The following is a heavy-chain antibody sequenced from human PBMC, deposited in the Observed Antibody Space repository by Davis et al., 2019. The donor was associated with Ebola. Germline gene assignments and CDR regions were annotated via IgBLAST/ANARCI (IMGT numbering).Heavy chain of an antibody. CDR3: ARVVSSAGLDY. D-gene: IGHD3-10*01. J-gene: IGHJ4*02. CDR1: EYRFKSFW. CDR2: IYPDDSDT. V-gene: IGHV5-51*01. Sequence: GESLKISCKGSEYRFKSFWVAWVRQMPGKGLELMGFIYPDDSDTRYSPSFQGEIKFSVDTSTNTAYLHWNSLKASDTAVYFCARVVSSAGLDYWGQGTPVTVSS.